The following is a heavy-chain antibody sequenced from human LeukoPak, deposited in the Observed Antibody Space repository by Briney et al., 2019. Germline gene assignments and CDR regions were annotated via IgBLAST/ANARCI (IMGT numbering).Heavy chain of an antibody. D-gene: IGHD2-15*01. CDR2: INPNSGGT. CDR1: VYTFTAYY. CDR3: ASRSGGKKFDY. V-gene: IGHV1-2*02. J-gene: IGHJ4*02. Sequence: GASLKVSCKASVYTFTAYYMPWVRQAPGQGLEWMGWINPNSGGTNYAQKFQGRVTMTRDTSISTAYMELSRLRSDDTAGYYCASRSGGKKFDYWGQGTLVTVFS.